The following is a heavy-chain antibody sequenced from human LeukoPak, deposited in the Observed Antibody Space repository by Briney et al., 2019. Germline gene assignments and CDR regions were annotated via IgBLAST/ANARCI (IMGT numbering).Heavy chain of an antibody. J-gene: IGHJ4*02. CDR3: ARSSGWYPPFDY. D-gene: IGHD6-19*01. CDR2: INPSGGST. Sequence: GASVKVSCKAPGYTFTSYYMHWVRQAPGQGLEWMGIINPSGGSTSYAQKFQGRVTMTRDTSTSTVYMELSSLRSEDTAVYYCARSSGWYPPFDYWGQGTLVTVSS. V-gene: IGHV1-46*01. CDR1: GYTFTSYY.